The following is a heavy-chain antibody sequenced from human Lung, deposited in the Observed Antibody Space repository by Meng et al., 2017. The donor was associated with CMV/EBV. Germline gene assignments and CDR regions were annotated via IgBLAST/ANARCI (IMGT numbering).Heavy chain of an antibody. D-gene: IGHD6-19*01. CDR3: AKGLRYYYGMDV. Sequence: ESXKISXAASGFTFDDYAMHWVRQAPGKGLEWVSLISWDGGSTYYADSVKGRFTSSRDNSKNSLYLQMNSLRAEDTALYYCAKGLRYYYGMDVWGQGPTVTVSS. CDR1: GFTFDDYA. J-gene: IGHJ6*02. V-gene: IGHV3-43D*03. CDR2: ISWDGGST.